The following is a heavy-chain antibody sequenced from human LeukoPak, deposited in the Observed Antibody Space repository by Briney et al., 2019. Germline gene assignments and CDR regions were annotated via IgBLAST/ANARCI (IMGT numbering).Heavy chain of an antibody. CDR3: AKDSAGRYCSITTCNFFDY. V-gene: IGHV3-30*18. J-gene: IGHJ4*02. CDR2: ISYDGSNK. Sequence: SGGSLRLSCAGSGFTLSTYGMHWVRQAPGKGLEWVALISYDGSNKYYADSVKGRFTISRDTSKNTLYLQMNSLRAEDTAVYYCAKDSAGRYCSITTCNFFDYWGQGTLVTVS. CDR1: GFTLSTYG. D-gene: IGHD2-2*01.